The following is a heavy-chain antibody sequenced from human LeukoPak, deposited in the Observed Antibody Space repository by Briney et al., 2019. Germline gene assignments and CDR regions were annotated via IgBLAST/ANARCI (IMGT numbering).Heavy chain of an antibody. V-gene: IGHV4-34*01. Sequence: SETLSLTCAVYGGSFCGYYWSWIRQPPGKGLEWIGEINHSGSTNYNPSLKSRVTISVDTSKNQFSLKLSSVTAADTAVYYRARGSPRYSSGWYNYFDYWGQGTLVTVSS. CDR2: INHSGST. J-gene: IGHJ4*02. D-gene: IGHD6-19*01. CDR3: ARGSPRYSSGWYNYFDY. CDR1: GGSFCGYY.